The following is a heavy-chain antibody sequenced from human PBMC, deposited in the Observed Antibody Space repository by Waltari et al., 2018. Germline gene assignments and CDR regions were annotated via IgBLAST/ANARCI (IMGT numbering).Heavy chain of an antibody. V-gene: IGHV4-34*01. Sequence: QVQLQQWGAGLLKPSETLSLTCAVYGGSFSGYYWSWIRQPPGKGLEWIGEINHRGSTNYNPSLKSRVTISVDTSKNQFSLKLSSVTAADTAVYYCAREEEDGYNGGFDYWGQGTLVTVSS. CDR3: AREEEDGYNGGFDY. CDR1: GGSFSGYY. CDR2: INHRGST. D-gene: IGHD5-12*01. J-gene: IGHJ4*02.